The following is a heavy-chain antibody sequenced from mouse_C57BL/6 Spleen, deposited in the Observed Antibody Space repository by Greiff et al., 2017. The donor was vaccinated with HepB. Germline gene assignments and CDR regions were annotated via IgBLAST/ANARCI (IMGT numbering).Heavy chain of an antibody. CDR2: IYPGSGST. CDR1: GYTFTSYW. J-gene: IGHJ4*01. CDR3: ARWGIPAQAKDYVMDY. Sequence: QVQLQQPGAELVKPGASVTMSCKTSGYTFTSYWITWVKQRPGQGLEWIGDIYPGSGSTNYNEKFKSKATLTVDTSSSTAYMQLSSLTSEDSAVYYCARWGIPAQAKDYVMDYWGLGTSVTVSA. V-gene: IGHV1-55*01. D-gene: IGHD3-2*02.